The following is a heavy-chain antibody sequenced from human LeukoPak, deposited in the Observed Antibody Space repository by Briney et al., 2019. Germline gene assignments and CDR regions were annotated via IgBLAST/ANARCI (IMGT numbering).Heavy chain of an antibody. J-gene: IGHJ4*02. CDR3: AKDIAAAGGPCAY. CDR2: IRPDGSDK. D-gene: IGHD6-13*01. Sequence: GASQKLSCKASGFTFSGYDMHWVRQAPGKGLEWVAFIRPDGSDKYYADYVKGRFTISRDNSKNTVFLEMNRLRAEDTAVYYCAKDIAAAGGPCAYWGRGTLVTVS. CDR1: GFTFSGYD. V-gene: IGHV3-30*02.